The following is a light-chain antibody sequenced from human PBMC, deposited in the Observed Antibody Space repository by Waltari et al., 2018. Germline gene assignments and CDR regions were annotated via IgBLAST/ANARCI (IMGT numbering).Light chain of an antibody. V-gene: IGLV2-23*02. CDR1: SSDIGSYNV. CDR3: SSYAGSVV. J-gene: IGLJ3*02. Sequence: QSALTQPASVSGSRGQSITISCTGSSSDIGSYNVVSWYQHHPGKAPKLLIYGVNNRPSGVSNRFSGSKSGNTSSLTISGLQAADEADYYCSSYAGSVVFGGGTKLTVL. CDR2: GVN.